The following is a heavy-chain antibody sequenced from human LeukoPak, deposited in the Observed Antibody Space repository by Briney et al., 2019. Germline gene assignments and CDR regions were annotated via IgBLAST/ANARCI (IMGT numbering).Heavy chain of an antibody. CDR2: INHSGST. D-gene: IGHD2-21*02. CDR3: ARHIVVVTTLRGDFDI. Sequence: SETLSLTCAVYGGSFSGYCWSWIRQPPGNGLEWIGEINHSGSTNYNPSLKSRVTISVDTSKNQFSLKLSSVTAADTAVYYCARHIVVVTTLRGDFDIWGQGTMVTVSS. V-gene: IGHV4-34*01. CDR1: GGSFSGYC. J-gene: IGHJ3*02.